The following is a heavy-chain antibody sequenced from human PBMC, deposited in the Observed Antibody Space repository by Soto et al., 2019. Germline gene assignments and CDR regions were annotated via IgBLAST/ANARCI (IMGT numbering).Heavy chain of an antibody. CDR1: GYTFTSYY. J-gene: IGHJ6*02. V-gene: IGHV1-46*01. Sequence: ASVRVSCKASGYTFTSYYMHWVRQAPGQGLEWMGIVNPSGGSTSYAQKFQGRVTMTRDRSASTVYMELGSLRSEDTAVYYCARFGVVGVDNSDYDVMGFWGQGTSVNVS. CDR3: ARFGVVGVDNSDYDVMGF. CDR2: VNPSGGST. D-gene: IGHD2-21*01.